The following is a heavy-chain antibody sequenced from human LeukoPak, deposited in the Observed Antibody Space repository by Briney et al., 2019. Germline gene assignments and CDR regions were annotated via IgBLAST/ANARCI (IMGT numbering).Heavy chain of an antibody. CDR2: IKSKTDGGTT. Sequence: PGGSLRLSCAGSGFIFSNGWMTWVRQVPGKGLEWVGRIKSKTDGGTTDYAGPVKGRFAISRDDSKNTLSLQMSSLRTEDTAVYYCTTSSGWNDCFDFWGQGTLVTVSS. CDR3: TTSSGWNDCFDF. V-gene: IGHV3-15*01. J-gene: IGHJ4*02. CDR1: GFIFSNGW. D-gene: IGHD1-1*01.